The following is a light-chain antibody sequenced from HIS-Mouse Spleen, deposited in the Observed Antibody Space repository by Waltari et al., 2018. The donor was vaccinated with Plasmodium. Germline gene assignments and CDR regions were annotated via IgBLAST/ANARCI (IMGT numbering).Light chain of an antibody. CDR3: QQYYSYPYT. J-gene: IGKJ2*01. Sequence: AIRMTQSPSSLSASTGDRVTITRRASQGISSYLAWDQQKPGKAPKLLIYAASTLQSGVPTRFSGSGSGTDVTLTISCLQSEDFATYYCQQYYSYPYTFGQGTKLEIK. V-gene: IGKV1-8*01. CDR2: AAS. CDR1: QGISSY.